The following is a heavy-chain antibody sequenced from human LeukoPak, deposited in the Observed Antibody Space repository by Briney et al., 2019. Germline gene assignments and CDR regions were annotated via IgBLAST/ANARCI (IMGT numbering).Heavy chain of an antibody. CDR3: VRDASVSGFYYLQGGVDY. J-gene: IGHJ4*02. CDR1: GFILSSYW. D-gene: IGHD3-22*01. CDR2: INSDGSST. V-gene: IGHV3-74*01. Sequence: GGSLRLSCAASGFILSSYWMHWVRQAPGKGLEWVSRINSDGSSTDYADSVKGRFTISRDNAKNTLYLLMNSLRAEDTAVYYCVRDASVSGFYYLQGGVDYWGQGTLVTVSS.